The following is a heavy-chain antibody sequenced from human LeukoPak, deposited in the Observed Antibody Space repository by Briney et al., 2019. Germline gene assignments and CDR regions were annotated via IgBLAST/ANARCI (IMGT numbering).Heavy chain of an antibody. CDR2: IYPGDSDT. CDR3: SRQGVLPGDY. CDR1: GYTFTSYW. D-gene: IGHD1-14*01. J-gene: IGHJ4*02. Sequence: GESLKISCKGSGYTFTSYWIAWVRQMPGKGLEWVGIIYPGDSDTRYSPSFQGRVTISADKSISTAYLLWSSLKASDTAMYYCSRQGVLPGDYWGQGTLVTVSP. V-gene: IGHV5-51*01.